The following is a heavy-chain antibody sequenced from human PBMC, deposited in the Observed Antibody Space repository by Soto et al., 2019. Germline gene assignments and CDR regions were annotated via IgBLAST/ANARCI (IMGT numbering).Heavy chain of an antibody. D-gene: IGHD6-6*01. CDR2: LFAYDEK. V-gene: IGHV2-26*01. CDR1: GFSLSNATMG. CDR3: ARLEYSICGFAP. Sequence: QVTLKESGPVLVKPTETLTLTCTVSGFSLSNATMGVSWIRQPPVTALESLAHLFAYDEKSYSTSLKSTLTISTDTSKSQVVRTMTNMDPVDTGTYYCARLEYSICGFAPGGQGTLVTVSS. J-gene: IGHJ5*02.